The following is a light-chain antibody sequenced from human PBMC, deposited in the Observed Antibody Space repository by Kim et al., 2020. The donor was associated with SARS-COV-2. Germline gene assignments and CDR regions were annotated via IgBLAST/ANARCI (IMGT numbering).Light chain of an antibody. CDR2: RHI. CDR1: NIENKS. J-gene: IGLJ2*01. V-gene: IGLV3-9*01. CDR3: QVWDGTTV. Sequence: SVALGQTATLTGGGDNIENKSVHWYQRKPGQAPVLVNYRHINRPSGIPERFSGSNSGNAATLTISGAQAGDEADYLCQVWDGTTVFGGGTQLTVL.